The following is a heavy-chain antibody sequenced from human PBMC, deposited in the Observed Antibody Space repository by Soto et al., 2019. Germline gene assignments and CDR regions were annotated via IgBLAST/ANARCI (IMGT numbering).Heavy chain of an antibody. CDR3: ARGRTKYYYDSSGSQAKPLDY. D-gene: IGHD3-22*01. CDR1: GGSITSHH. J-gene: IGHJ4*02. Sequence: SSETLSLTCFVSGGSITSHHWSWIRQFPGQGLEWIAYTSYTGNTNYNPSLQSRVTISLDTSKNQLSLKSTSLTAADTAVYYCARGRTKYYYDSSGSQAKPLDYWGQGTLVTVSS. CDR2: TSYTGNT. V-gene: IGHV4-59*11.